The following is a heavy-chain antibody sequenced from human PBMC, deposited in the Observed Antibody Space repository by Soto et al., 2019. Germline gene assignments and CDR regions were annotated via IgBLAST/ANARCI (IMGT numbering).Heavy chain of an antibody. CDR1: GYSISSGYY. V-gene: IGHV4-38-2*01. CDR2: IHHGGSP. Sequence: PSETLSLTCAVSGYSISSGYYWGWILQSPGKGLEWIGSIHHGGSPLFNPSLEGRVAISIDTSKNQLSLTLSSVTAADTAVYYCARGWKEVATAYWGQGTLVTVSS. CDR3: ARGWKEVATAY. J-gene: IGHJ4*02. D-gene: IGHD1-1*01.